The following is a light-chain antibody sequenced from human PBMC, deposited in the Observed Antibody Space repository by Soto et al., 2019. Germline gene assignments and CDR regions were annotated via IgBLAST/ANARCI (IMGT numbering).Light chain of an antibody. CDR3: SSFTIVSTLV. CDR2: EVT. J-gene: IGLJ3*02. CDR1: SSDIGGSKY. V-gene: IGLV2-14*01. Sequence: QSALTQPASLSGSPGQSITISCAGTSSDIGGSKYVSWYQQHPGKAPKLIIYEVTYRPSGVSARFSGSKSGNTASLTISGLQPEDEADYYCSSFTIVSTLVFGGGTKVTVL.